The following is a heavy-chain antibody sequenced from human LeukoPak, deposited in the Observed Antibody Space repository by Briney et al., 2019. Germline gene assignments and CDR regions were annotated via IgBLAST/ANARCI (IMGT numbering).Heavy chain of an antibody. D-gene: IGHD6-19*01. CDR3: ARERSIAVAGTVDY. CDR2: IIPILGIA. V-gene: IGHV1-69*04. Sequence: ASVKVSCKASGGTFSSYAISWVRQAPGQGLEWTGRIIPILGIANYAQKFQGRVTITADKSTSTAYMELSSLRSEDTAVYYCARERSIAVAGTVDYWGQGTLVTVSS. CDR1: GGTFSSYA. J-gene: IGHJ4*02.